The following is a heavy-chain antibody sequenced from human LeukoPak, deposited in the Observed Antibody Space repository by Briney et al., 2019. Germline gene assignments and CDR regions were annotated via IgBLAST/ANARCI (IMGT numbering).Heavy chain of an antibody. J-gene: IGHJ6*04. D-gene: IGHD3-10*01. Sequence: ASVKVSCKASGYTFTSYAMHWVRQAPGQRLEWMGWINAGNGNTKYSQKFQGRVTIARDTSASTAYMELSILRSEDTAVYYCARVKADRGYYYGMDVWGKGTTVTVSS. CDR2: INAGNGNT. CDR3: ARVKADRGYYYGMDV. V-gene: IGHV1-3*01. CDR1: GYTFTSYA.